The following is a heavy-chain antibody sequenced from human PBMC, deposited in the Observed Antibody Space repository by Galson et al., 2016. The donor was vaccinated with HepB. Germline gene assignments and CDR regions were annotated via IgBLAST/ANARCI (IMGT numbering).Heavy chain of an antibody. CDR1: GYTFTSSW. D-gene: IGHD6-13*01. Sequence: QSGAEVKKPGESLKISCKGSGYTFTSSWIGWVRQMPGKGLEWVGVIFPRDSDTRYSPSFQGPVTISADNSISTAYLQWSSLKASDTAIYYCARRAAAGQENFDYWGQGTLVTVSS. CDR3: ARRAAAGQENFDY. CDR2: IFPRDSDT. V-gene: IGHV5-51*01. J-gene: IGHJ4*02.